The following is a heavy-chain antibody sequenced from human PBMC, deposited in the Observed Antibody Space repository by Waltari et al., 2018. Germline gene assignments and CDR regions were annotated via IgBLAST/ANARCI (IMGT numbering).Heavy chain of an antibody. CDR2: ISACNGNT. CDR3: ARPSYSGSSWYYYYGMDV. V-gene: IGHV1-18*01. J-gene: IGHJ6*02. D-gene: IGHD1-26*01. Sequence: QVQLVQSGAEVKKPGASVKVSCKASGSTFTSYGIRWVRPAPGQGLEWMGWISACNGNTNYAQKLQGRVTMTTDTSTSTAYMELRSLRSDDTAVYYCARPSYSGSSWYYYYGMDVWGQGTTVTVSS. CDR1: GSTFTSYG.